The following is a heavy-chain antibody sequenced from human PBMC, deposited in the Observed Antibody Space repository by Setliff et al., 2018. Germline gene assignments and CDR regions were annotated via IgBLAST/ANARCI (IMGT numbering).Heavy chain of an antibody. Sequence: PGESLTLSCKASGYTFTTYWLGWVRQTPGKGLEWMGSIYPGDSDTRYRPSFQGQVTISADKSISTAYLQWSSLKASDIGIYYCARDSDSGYDYWGQGTLVTVSS. D-gene: IGHD5-12*01. CDR1: GYTFTTYW. V-gene: IGHV5-51*01. J-gene: IGHJ4*02. CDR2: IYPGDSDT. CDR3: ARDSDSGYDY.